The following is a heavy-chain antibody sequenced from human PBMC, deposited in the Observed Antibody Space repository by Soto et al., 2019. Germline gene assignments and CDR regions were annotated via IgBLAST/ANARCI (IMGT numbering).Heavy chain of an antibody. CDR1: GGSISSGGYF. D-gene: IGHD6-6*01. CDR2: IYYSGST. Sequence: QVQLQESGPGLVKPSQTLSLTCTVSGGSISSGGYFWSCIRQHPGKGLEWIGFIYYSGSTYYNPSLKSRVTISVDTSKNQFSLKLSSVTAADTAVYYCAREGAAPYYYYGMDVWGQGTTVTVSS. J-gene: IGHJ6*02. V-gene: IGHV4-31*03. CDR3: AREGAAPYYYYGMDV.